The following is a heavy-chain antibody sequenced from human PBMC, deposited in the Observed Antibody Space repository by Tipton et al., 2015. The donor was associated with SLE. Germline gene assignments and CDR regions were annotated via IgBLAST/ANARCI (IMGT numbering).Heavy chain of an antibody. V-gene: IGHV5-51*01. D-gene: IGHD7-27*01. Sequence: VQLVQSGAEVKKPGESLKISCRGSGYNFANYWIGWVRQMPGKGLDWMGIIYPGDSDTRYSPSFQGQVTISADKSISTAYLQCSLKAPDTAMYYCARQTDLGTFDIWGQGTMVTVSS. CDR2: IYPGDSDT. J-gene: IGHJ3*02. CDR3: ARQTDLGTFDI. CDR1: GYNFANYW.